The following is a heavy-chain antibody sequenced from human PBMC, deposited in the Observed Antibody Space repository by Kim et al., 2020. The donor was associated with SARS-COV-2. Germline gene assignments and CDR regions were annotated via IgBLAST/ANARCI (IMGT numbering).Heavy chain of an antibody. CDR3: ARDPDYYGSESDGYFDL. J-gene: IGHJ2*01. Sequence: SETLSLTCTVSGASISNYYWNWIRQAAGKGLEWIGRIYTSGTPTYNPSLKSRVTVSLDTSKNHFSLKMTSVTAADTAVYYCARDPDYYGSESDGYFDLWG. D-gene: IGHD3-10*01. CDR2: IYTSGTP. V-gene: IGHV4-4*07. CDR1: GASISNYY.